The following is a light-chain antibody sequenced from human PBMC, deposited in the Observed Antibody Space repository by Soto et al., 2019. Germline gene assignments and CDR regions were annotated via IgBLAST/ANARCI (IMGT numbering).Light chain of an antibody. J-gene: IGKJ4*01. Sequence: EIVLTQSPGTLSLPPGERAALSCRASQGVGSSYLVWYQQRPDQAPRLLIYGASIRATGTPDRFSGSGAGTDFTLTISRLEPEDFAVYYCQHYGRSSLTFGGGTKVDIK. V-gene: IGKV3-20*01. CDR2: GAS. CDR3: QHYGRSSLT. CDR1: QGVGSSY.